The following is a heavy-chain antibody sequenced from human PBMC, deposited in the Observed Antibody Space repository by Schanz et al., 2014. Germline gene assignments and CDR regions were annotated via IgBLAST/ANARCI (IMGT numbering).Heavy chain of an antibody. D-gene: IGHD1-7*01. V-gene: IGHV3-74*02. CDR3: AMGGYQLHH. CDR1: GFTFSRYG. Sequence: EVQLVESGGDLVQPGGSLRLSCAASGFTFSRYGMHWVRQAPGKGLVWVSRIDADVNSTSYADSVKGRFTISRDNAKNTLYLQMNSLRVEDTAVYYCAMGGYQLHHWGQGTLVTVSS. CDR2: IDADVNST. J-gene: IGHJ4*02.